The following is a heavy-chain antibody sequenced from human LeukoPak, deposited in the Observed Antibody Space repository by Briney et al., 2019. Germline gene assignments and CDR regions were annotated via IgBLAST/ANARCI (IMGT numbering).Heavy chain of an antibody. Sequence: PGGSLRLSCAASGFTFSDYYMSWIRQAPGKGLEWVSYISSSGSTIYYADSVKGRFTISRDNAKNSLYLQMNSLRAEDTAVYYCARENYYDSSGYYYLSDLRWWDYWGQGTLVTVSS. CDR2: ISSSGSTI. CDR1: GFTFSDYY. D-gene: IGHD3-22*01. CDR3: ARENYYDSSGYYYLSDLRWWDY. V-gene: IGHV3-11*01. J-gene: IGHJ4*02.